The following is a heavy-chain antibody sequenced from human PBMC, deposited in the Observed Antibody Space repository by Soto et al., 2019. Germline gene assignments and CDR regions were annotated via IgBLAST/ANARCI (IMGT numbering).Heavy chain of an antibody. CDR3: AREHKNPRDIVATIFDY. CDR2: TRNKANSYTT. J-gene: IGHJ4*02. CDR1: GFTFSDSA. Sequence: PGGSLRLSCAASGFTFSDSAMHWVRQASGKGLEWVGRTRNKANSYTTEYAASVKGRFTISRDDSKNSLYLQMNSLKTEDTAVYYCAREHKNPRDIVATIFDYWGQGTLVTVS. D-gene: IGHD5-12*01. V-gene: IGHV3-72*01.